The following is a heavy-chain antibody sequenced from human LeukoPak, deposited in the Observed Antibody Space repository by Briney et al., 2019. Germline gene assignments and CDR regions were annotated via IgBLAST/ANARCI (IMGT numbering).Heavy chain of an antibody. V-gene: IGHV6-1*01. CDR1: GDSVSSNRVT. J-gene: IGHJ5*02. CDR3: ARRLTQYDCFDP. CDR2: TYDRSTWYN. D-gene: IGHD2-2*01. Sequence: SQTLSLTCAISGDSVSSNRVTWNWIRQSPSRGLERLVRTYDRSTWYNDYAVSVRGRITVNPDTSKNQFSLHLNSVTPEDTAVYYCARRLTQYDCFDPWGQGILVTVSS.